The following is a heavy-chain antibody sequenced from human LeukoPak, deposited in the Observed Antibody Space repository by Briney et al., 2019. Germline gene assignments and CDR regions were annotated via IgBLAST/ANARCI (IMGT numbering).Heavy chain of an antibody. J-gene: IGHJ4*02. V-gene: IGHV3-30*04. Sequence: GGSLRLSCAASGFTFSSYAMHWVRQAPGKGLEWVAVISYDGSNKYYADSVKGRFTISRDNSKNTLYLQMSSLRAEDTAVYYCAKDEWRYCTNGVCLFDYWGQGTLVTVSS. D-gene: IGHD2-8*01. CDR2: ISYDGSNK. CDR1: GFTFSSYA. CDR3: AKDEWRYCTNGVCLFDY.